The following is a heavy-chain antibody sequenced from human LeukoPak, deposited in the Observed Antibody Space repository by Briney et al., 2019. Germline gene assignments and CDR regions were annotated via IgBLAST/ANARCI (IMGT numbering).Heavy chain of an antibody. J-gene: IGHJ3*02. CDR1: GFTFSSYS. D-gene: IGHD3-3*01. Sequence: GGSLRLSCAASGFTFSSYSMNWVRQAPGKGLERVSYISSSSSTIYYADSVKGRFTISRDNAKNSLYLQMNSLRAEDTAVYYCARDVDFWSNAFDIWGQGTMVTVSS. CDR2: ISSSSSTI. V-gene: IGHV3-48*01. CDR3: ARDVDFWSNAFDI.